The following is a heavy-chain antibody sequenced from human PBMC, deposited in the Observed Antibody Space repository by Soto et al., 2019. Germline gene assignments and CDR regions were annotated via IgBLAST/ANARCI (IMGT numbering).Heavy chain of an antibody. CDR2: MSHSGTST. D-gene: IGHD3-10*01. CDR3: AKSATMATSYLDF. V-gene: IGHV3-23*01. Sequence: EVRLLESGGGLVQPGGSLRLSCAVSGFDFSTFAVSWVRQAPGEGLEWISAMSHSGTSTYYIDSVKGRFTITTDMSKNTLSLQMNSLRAEDTAVYYCAKSATMATSYLDFWGQGTLVAVSS. J-gene: IGHJ4*02. CDR1: GFDFSTFA.